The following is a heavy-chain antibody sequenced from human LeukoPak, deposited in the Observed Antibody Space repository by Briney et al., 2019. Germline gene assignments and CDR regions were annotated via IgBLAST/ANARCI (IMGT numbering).Heavy chain of an antibody. CDR2: ISWDGGST. Sequence: PGGSLRLSCAASGFTFDDYTMHWVRQAPGKGLEWVSLISWDGGSTYYADSVKGRFTISRDNSKNSLYLQMNSLRTEDTALYYCAKPILVDGGDAFDIWGQGTMVTVSS. D-gene: IGHD1-26*01. CDR3: AKPILVDGGDAFDI. V-gene: IGHV3-43*01. CDR1: GFTFDDYT. J-gene: IGHJ3*02.